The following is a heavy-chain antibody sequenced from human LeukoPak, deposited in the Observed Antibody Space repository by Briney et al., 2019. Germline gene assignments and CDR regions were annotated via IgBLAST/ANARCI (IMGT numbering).Heavy chain of an antibody. V-gene: IGHV1-46*01. Sequence: ASVRVSCKXSGYTFTSYYMHWVRQAPGQGLEWMGIINPSGGSTSYSQKFQGRVTMTRDTSTSTVYMELSSLRSEDTAVYYCARDRSHWLDYWGQGTLVTVSS. CDR2: INPSGGST. CDR1: GYTFTSYY. CDR3: ARDRSHWLDY. J-gene: IGHJ4*02.